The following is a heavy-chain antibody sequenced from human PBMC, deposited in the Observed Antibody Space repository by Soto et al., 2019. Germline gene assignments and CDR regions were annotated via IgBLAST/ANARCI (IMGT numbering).Heavy chain of an antibody. CDR1: GYIFNYYG. Sequence: QVQLLQSGAEVQKPGASVKVSCKASGYIFNYYGISWVRQAPGQGLEWMGWINVYNGDIKFAEKFQDRVTMTTDTSPTTAYMELRSLRSDDTAVYYCARVDVAVVPAAMSYFDSWGQGTLVTVSS. D-gene: IGHD2-2*03. J-gene: IGHJ4*02. V-gene: IGHV1-18*04. CDR3: ARVDVAVVPAAMSYFDS. CDR2: INVYNGDI.